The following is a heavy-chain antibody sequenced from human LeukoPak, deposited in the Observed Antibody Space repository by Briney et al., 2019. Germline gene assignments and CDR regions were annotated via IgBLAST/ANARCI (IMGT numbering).Heavy chain of an antibody. V-gene: IGHV3-30-3*01. Sequence: GGSLRLSCTASGFTFSNAWMNWARQAPGKGLEWVAVISYDGSNKYYADSVKGRFTISRDNSKNTLYLQMNSLRAEDTAVYYCARVGSSGWYYPDYWGQGTLVTVSS. CDR2: ISYDGSNK. J-gene: IGHJ4*02. CDR3: ARVGSSGWYYPDY. D-gene: IGHD6-19*01. CDR1: GFTFSNAW.